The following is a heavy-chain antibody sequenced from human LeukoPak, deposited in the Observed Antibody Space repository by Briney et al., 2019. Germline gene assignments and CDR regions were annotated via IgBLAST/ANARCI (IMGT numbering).Heavy chain of an antibody. D-gene: IGHD2-15*01. J-gene: IGHJ5*02. Sequence: ASVNVSCKASGYTFTTYHMHWVRQAPGQGLEWVGMIDTSDGNTNYAQKFQGRVTMTRDTSTSTVYMELRSLRSEDTAVYYCATERSGGTWFDPWGQGTLVTVSS. CDR1: GYTFTTYH. V-gene: IGHV1-46*01. CDR3: ATERSGGTWFDP. CDR2: IDTSDGNT.